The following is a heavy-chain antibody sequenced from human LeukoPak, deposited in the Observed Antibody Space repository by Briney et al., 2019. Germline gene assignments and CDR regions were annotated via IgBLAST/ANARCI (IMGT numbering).Heavy chain of an antibody. Sequence: GGSLRLSCAASGFTFSSYSMNWVRQAPGKGLEWVSSISSSSSYIYYADSVKGRFTISRDNAKNSLYLQVNSLRAGDTAVYYCARDTVGQYWGYYYYYGMDVWGQGTTVTVSS. CDR1: GFTFSSYS. CDR2: ISSSSSYI. D-gene: IGHD7-27*01. V-gene: IGHV3-21*01. CDR3: ARDTVGQYWGYYYYYGMDV. J-gene: IGHJ6*02.